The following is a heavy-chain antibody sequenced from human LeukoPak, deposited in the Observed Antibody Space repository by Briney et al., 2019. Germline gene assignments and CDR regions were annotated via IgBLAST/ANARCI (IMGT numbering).Heavy chain of an antibody. J-gene: IGHJ5*02. Sequence: GGSLRLSCAGSGFTFSSYEMNWVRQAPGKGLEWVSYISSSGSTRYYADSVKGRFTVSRDNAKNSLYLQMNSLRAEDTAVYSCARGADGVSSNSRGWFDPWGQGTLVTVSS. V-gene: IGHV3-48*03. CDR3: ARGADGVSSNSRGWFDP. CDR1: GFTFSSYE. D-gene: IGHD2-15*01. CDR2: ISSSGSTR.